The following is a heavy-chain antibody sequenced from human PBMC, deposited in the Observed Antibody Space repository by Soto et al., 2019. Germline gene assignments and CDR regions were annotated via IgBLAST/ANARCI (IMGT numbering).Heavy chain of an antibody. CDR3: ARGRSNQYESSPPPKFDP. J-gene: IGHJ5*02. CDR1: GSPSGNTT. Sequence: EVQLVESGGGLVQPGGPLGSPFEALGSPSGNTTRTWSRKATEKGLEWVSAIGTIRDTYYLDSVKGRFTISRENAKNSVYLQMNSLRAGDTAVYYCARGRSNQYESSPPPKFDPWGRGTLVTVSS. V-gene: IGHV3-13*01. CDR2: IGTIRDT. D-gene: IGHD2-8*01.